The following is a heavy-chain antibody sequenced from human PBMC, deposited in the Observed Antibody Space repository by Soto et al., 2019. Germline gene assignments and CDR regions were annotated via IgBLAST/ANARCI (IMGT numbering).Heavy chain of an antibody. CDR3: SQESVPVGVVTSFDY. CDR1: GFTFSAHS. V-gene: IGHV3-23*01. CDR2: ISSSAGAT. D-gene: IGHD2-15*01. J-gene: IGHJ4*02. Sequence: VHLLESGGGWVQPGGSLRLSCVASGFTFSAHSISWVGQAPGKGLGWVSAISSSAGATFYTESVRGRFTISSDNYKNTLCLQLNSVGAEDTAVYYCSQESVPVGVVTSFDYWGQGTLVTASS.